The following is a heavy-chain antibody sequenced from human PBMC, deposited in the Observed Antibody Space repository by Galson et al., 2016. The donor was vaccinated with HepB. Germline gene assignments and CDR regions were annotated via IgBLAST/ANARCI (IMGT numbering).Heavy chain of an antibody. Sequence: TLSLTCTVSGGSISSGYYSWSWIRQLPGKGLEWIGYISYSGSTDYNPSLQSRVTISADTSKNQFSLQLTSVTAADTAIYYFARDHCTGGVCYSSPWYYGMDVWGQGTTVTVSS. D-gene: IGHD2-8*02. V-gene: IGHV4-31*03. CDR3: ARDHCTGGVCYSSPWYYGMDV. CDR2: ISYSGST. J-gene: IGHJ6*02. CDR1: GGSISSGYYS.